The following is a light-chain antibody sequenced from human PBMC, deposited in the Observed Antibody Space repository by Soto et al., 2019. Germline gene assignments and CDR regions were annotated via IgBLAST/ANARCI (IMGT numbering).Light chain of an antibody. V-gene: IGKV1-5*01. CDR1: QSISSW. CDR3: QQYNSHRT. CDR2: DAS. Sequence: DIQMTPSPSTLSASVGDRVTITCRASQSISSWLAWYQQKPGKAPKLLIYDASSLESGVPSRFSGSGSGTEFTLTISSLQPDDFATYYCQQYNSHRTFGQGTKVEIK. J-gene: IGKJ1*01.